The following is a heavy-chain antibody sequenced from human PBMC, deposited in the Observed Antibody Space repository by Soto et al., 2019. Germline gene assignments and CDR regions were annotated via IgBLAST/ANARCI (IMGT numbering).Heavy chain of an antibody. Sequence: ASVKVSCKASGYTFTGYYMHWVRQAPGQGLEWMGWINPNSGGTNYAQKFQGWVTMTRDTSISTAYMELSRLRSDDTAVYYFARDLKRISLLGFCSSTSCLYYYYGMDVWGQGTTVTVSS. CDR1: GYTFTGYY. CDR2: INPNSGGT. D-gene: IGHD2-2*01. V-gene: IGHV1-2*04. CDR3: ARDLKRISLLGFCSSTSCLYYYYGMDV. J-gene: IGHJ6*02.